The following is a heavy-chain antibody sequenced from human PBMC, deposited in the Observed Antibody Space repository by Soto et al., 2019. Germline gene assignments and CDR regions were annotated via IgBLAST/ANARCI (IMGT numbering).Heavy chain of an antibody. CDR2: VNPILSLS. CDR3: ATSYGSGYRAFDY. J-gene: IGHJ4*02. D-gene: IGHD3-10*01. Sequence: QVQLVQSGAEVKRPGSSVKVSCKASGDTFSFYSINWVRQAPELGLEWMGRVNPILSLSNYAQRFQGRVTRTADRSTSTAYMVISSLRSEDTAIYYCATSYGSGYRAFDYWGQGAQVIVSS. CDR1: GDTFSFYS. V-gene: IGHV1-69*02.